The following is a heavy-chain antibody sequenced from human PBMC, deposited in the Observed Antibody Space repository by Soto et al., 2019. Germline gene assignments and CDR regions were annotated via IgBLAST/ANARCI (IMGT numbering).Heavy chain of an antibody. CDR1: GFSFSTSGVG. CDR3: AHRLLVAAAYGNVYL. D-gene: IGHD2-15*01. CDR2: IYWEDDK. Sequence: QITLKESGPTLVKPTQTLTLTCTFSGFSFSTSGVGVDWIRQHPGNALEWLALIYWEDDKRYSPSLKSRLAITKDTSKSQVVLTTTNLYPAVTATHYGAHRLLVAAAYGNVYLWGRGTLVTVSS. V-gene: IGHV2-5*02. J-gene: IGHJ2*01.